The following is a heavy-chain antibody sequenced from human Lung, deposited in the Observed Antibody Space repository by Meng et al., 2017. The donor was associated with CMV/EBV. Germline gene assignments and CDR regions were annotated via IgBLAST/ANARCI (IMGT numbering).Heavy chain of an antibody. CDR3: ARDVPRAGGAGSQFDF. J-gene: IGHJ4*02. CDR2: VVPLFGTA. D-gene: IGHD6-13*01. Sequence: SGNVSSTFAISWLRHAPGQGREWMGGVVPLFGTANYAQKFQGRVTITADASTTTAYMELRSLKSEDTAMYFCARDVPRAGGAGSQFDFWGQGTLVTVSS. V-gene: IGHV1-69*01. CDR1: GNVSSTFA.